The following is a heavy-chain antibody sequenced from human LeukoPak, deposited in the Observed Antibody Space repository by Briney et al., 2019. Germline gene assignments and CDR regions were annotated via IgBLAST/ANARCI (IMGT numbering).Heavy chain of an antibody. CDR2: ISWNSGSI. Sequence: PGGSLRLSCAASGFTFDDYAMHWVRQAPGKGLEWVSGISWNSGSIGYADSVKGRFTISRDNAKNSLYLQMHSLTTEDTALYYCASIWYDDYAYWGQGTVVTVSS. J-gene: IGHJ4*02. D-gene: IGHD4-17*01. CDR1: GFTFDDYA. CDR3: ASIWYDDYAY. V-gene: IGHV3-9*01.